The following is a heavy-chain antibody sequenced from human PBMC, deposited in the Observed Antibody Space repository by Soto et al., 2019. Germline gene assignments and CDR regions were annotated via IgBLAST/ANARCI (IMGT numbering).Heavy chain of an antibody. CDR2: IYYSGST. V-gene: IGHV4-31*03. CDR3: ARAPSYGGNSEEFDY. J-gene: IGHJ4*02. CDR1: GGSVSSGDYY. D-gene: IGHD4-17*01. Sequence: QVQLQESGPGLVKPSQTLSLTCSVSGGSVSSGDYYWSWIRQHPGKGLEWIGYIYYSGSTYYNPSLQSRVTISVETSKNQFSLKLGSVTAADTAVYYCARAPSYGGNSEEFDYWGQGTLVTVSS.